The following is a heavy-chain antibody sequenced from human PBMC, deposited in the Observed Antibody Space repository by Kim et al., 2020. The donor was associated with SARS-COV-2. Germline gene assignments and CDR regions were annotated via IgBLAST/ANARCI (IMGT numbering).Heavy chain of an antibody. CDR3: AKHLPNSMTFDY. V-gene: IGHV3-23*01. D-gene: IGHD3-22*01. CDR1: GITVSNEA. J-gene: IGHJ4*02. CDR2: VSDTGRST. Sequence: GGSLRRSCAASGITVSNEAMAWVRQAPGKGLEWVSTVSDTGRSTYHADSVRGRFATSKDSSKNTLYLQMNSLRAEDTAVYYCAKHLPNSMTFDYWGQGALVTVSS.